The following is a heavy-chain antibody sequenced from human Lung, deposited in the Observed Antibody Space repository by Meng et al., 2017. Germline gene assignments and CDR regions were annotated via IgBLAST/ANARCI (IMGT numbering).Heavy chain of an antibody. Sequence: QVRPQPGGAGLLKPSETLSLTCVVSGGSFSDYYWSWIRQPPGKGLEWIGEINHSGSTNYNPSLKSRVTISVDTSKNQFSLKLSSVTAADTAVYYCARPKQANWYFDLWGRGTLVTVSS. CDR2: INHSGST. CDR1: GGSFSDYY. V-gene: IGHV4-34*01. J-gene: IGHJ2*01. D-gene: IGHD1/OR15-1a*01. CDR3: ARPKQANWYFDL.